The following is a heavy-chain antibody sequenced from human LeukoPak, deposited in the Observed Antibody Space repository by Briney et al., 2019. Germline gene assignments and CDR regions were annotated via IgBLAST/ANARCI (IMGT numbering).Heavy chain of an antibody. V-gene: IGHV4-4*07. CDR1: GGSLSSYY. J-gene: IGHJ4*02. CDR2: IYTSGST. Sequence: SETLSLTCTVSGGSLSSYYWSWIRQPAGKGLEWIGRIYTSGSTNYNPSLKSRVTMSVDTSKNQFSLKLSSVTAADTAVYYCASSDPSIAAAGYFDYWGQGTLVTVSS. D-gene: IGHD6-13*01. CDR3: ASSDPSIAAAGYFDY.